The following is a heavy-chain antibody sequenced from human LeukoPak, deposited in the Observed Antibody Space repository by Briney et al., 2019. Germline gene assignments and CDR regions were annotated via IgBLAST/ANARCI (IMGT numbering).Heavy chain of an antibody. CDR1: GGTFSSYA. CDR3: ARTYYYDSSGYYFPNYDY. D-gene: IGHD3-22*01. Sequence: ASVKVSCKASGGTFSSYAISWVRQAPGQGLEWMGGIIPIFGTANYAQKFQGRVTITADKSTSTAYMELSSLRSEDTAVYYCARTYYYDSSGYYFPNYDYWGQGTLVTVSS. V-gene: IGHV1-69*06. J-gene: IGHJ4*02. CDR2: IIPIFGTA.